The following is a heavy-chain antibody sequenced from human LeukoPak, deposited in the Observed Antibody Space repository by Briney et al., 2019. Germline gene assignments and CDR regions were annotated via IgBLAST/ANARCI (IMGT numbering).Heavy chain of an antibody. J-gene: IGHJ4*02. CDR3: AKARGTYGGPFDY. D-gene: IGHD2-8*01. Sequence: GGSLRLSCAASGFTFSSYAMSWVRQDPGKGLEWVSTISGSSGSTYYADSVKGRFTISRDNSKNTLYLKMNSLRAEDTAVYYCAKARGTYGGPFDYWGQGTLVTVSS. V-gene: IGHV3-23*01. CDR1: GFTFSSYA. CDR2: ISGSSGST.